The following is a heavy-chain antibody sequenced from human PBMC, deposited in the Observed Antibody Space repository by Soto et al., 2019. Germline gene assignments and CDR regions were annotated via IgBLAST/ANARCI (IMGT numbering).Heavy chain of an antibody. CDR3: ARVGPDIVATISYYYYYGMDV. J-gene: IGHJ6*02. CDR2: INAGNGNT. CDR1: GYTFTSYA. V-gene: IGHV1-3*01. D-gene: IGHD5-12*01. Sequence: ASVKVSCKASGYTFTSYAMHWVRQAPGQRLEWMGWINAGNGNTKYSQEFQGRVTITRDTSASTAYMELSSLRSEDTAVYYCARVGPDIVATISYYYYYGMDVWGQGTTVTVSS.